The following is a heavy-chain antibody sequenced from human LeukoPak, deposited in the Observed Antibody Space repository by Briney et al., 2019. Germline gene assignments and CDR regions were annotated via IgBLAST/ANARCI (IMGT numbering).Heavy chain of an antibody. J-gene: IGHJ4*02. CDR3: TRVYGGYDY. Sequence: ASVKVSCKASGYTFTSYGISWVRQAPGQGPEWMGYMKPNSGNTGYAQKFQGRVTITRNTSISTAYMELSSLRSEDTAVYYCTRVYGGYDYWGQGTLVAVSS. D-gene: IGHD5-12*01. CDR1: GYTFTSYG. CDR2: MKPNSGNT. V-gene: IGHV1-8*03.